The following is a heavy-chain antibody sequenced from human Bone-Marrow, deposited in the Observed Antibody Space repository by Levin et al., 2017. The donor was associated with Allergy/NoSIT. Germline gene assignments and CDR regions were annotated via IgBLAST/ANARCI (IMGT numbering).Heavy chain of an antibody. CDR3: ARAGELDYADWCFDL. D-gene: IGHD1-26*01. Sequence: GGSLRLSCAASGFTFRSHSMNWVRQAPGKGLEWVSYISTSGGSIHYAESVRGRFIISRDNARNSFYLQMNGLRTEDTAVYYCARAGELDYADWCFDLWGRGTLVTVSS. V-gene: IGHV3-48*04. J-gene: IGHJ2*01. CDR2: ISTSGGSI. CDR1: GFTFRSHS.